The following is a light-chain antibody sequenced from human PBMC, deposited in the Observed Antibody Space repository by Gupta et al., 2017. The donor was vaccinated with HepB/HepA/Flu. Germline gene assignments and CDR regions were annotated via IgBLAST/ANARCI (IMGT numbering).Light chain of an antibody. CDR3: GTWDGSLNGWV. V-gene: IGLV1-51*02. Sequence: QSVLTQPPSVSAAPGQKVTISCSGSSSNIGSYYVSWYQQLPGTAPKLLIYENIKRPSGIPARFSGSKSGTSATLDITGLQTGDEADYYCGTWDGSLNGWVFGGGTKLTVL. CDR2: ENI. CDR1: SSNIGSYY. J-gene: IGLJ3*02.